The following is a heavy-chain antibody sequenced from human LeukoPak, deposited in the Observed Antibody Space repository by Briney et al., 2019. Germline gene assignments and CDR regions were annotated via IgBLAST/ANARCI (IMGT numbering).Heavy chain of an antibody. D-gene: IGHD5-18*01. J-gene: IGHJ4*02. V-gene: IGHV4-34*01. CDR1: GESFSNYH. Sequence: PSETLSLTCAVYGESFSNYHWSWIRQPPGKGLEWIGEINHDGSIIYNPSLKSRVTLSVDTSKNQFSLKVTSVTAADTAVYYCARLPWIQLDSQAYWGRGTLVTVSS. CDR2: INHDGSI. CDR3: ARLPWIQLDSQAY.